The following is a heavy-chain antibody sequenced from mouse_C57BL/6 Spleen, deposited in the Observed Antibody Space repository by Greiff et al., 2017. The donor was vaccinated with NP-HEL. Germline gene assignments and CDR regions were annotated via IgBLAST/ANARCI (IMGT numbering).Heavy chain of an antibody. Sequence: VQLQQSGPELVKPGASVKIPCKASGYTFTDYNMDWVKQSHGKSLEWIGDINPNNGGTIYNQKFKGKATLTVDKSSSTAYMELRSLTSEDTAVYYCAREKIYYYGSSHMDYWGQGTSVTVSS. D-gene: IGHD1-1*01. CDR3: AREKIYYYGSSHMDY. V-gene: IGHV1-18*01. CDR2: INPNNGGT. CDR1: GYTFTDYN. J-gene: IGHJ4*01.